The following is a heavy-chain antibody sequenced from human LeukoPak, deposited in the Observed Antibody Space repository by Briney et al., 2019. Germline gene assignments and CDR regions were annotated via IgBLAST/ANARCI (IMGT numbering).Heavy chain of an antibody. J-gene: IGHJ4*02. CDR3: ACLRGPSDY. V-gene: IGHV3-21*01. CDR1: GFTFINYS. D-gene: IGHD4-17*01. Sequence: GALRLSWTASGFTFINYSMNLVRQAPGEGLEWVSFISTNSAFIYYADSVRGRFTISRDNTKNSLYLQMDSLTADDTAVYFCACLRGPSDYWGQGTLVTVSS. CDR2: ISTNSAFI.